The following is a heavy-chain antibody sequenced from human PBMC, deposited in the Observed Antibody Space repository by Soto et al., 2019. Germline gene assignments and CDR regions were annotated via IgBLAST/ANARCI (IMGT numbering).Heavy chain of an antibody. D-gene: IGHD3-22*01. Sequence: ASVNVSCKASGYTFTSYGISWVRQAPGQGLEWMGWISAYNGNTNYAQKLQGRVTMTTDTSTSTAYMELRSLRSDDTAVYYCARVVTMIVVANWFDPWGQGTLVTVSS. CDR1: GYTFTSYG. CDR2: ISAYNGNT. CDR3: ARVVTMIVVANWFDP. V-gene: IGHV1-18*01. J-gene: IGHJ5*02.